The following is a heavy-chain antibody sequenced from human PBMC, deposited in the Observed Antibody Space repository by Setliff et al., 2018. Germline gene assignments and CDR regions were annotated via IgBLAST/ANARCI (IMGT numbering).Heavy chain of an antibody. V-gene: IGHV3-48*03. CDR2: ISGSGSTI. Sequence: PGGSLRLSCIASGFSFSNFAMSWVRQAPGKGLEWISYISGSGSTIYYADSVKGRFTISKDNAKNSLYLQMNNLRAEDTALYFCARDASGSYGTEYFQHWGQGTLVTVSS. CDR3: ARDASGSYGTEYFQH. J-gene: IGHJ1*01. D-gene: IGHD1-26*01. CDR1: GFSFSNFA.